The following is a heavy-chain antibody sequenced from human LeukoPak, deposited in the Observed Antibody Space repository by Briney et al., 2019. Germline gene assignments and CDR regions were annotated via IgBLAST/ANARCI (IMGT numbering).Heavy chain of an antibody. D-gene: IGHD2-2*02. CDR2: IIPIFGTA. V-gene: IGHV1-69*13. J-gene: IGHJ5*02. Sequence: SVKVSCKASGGTFSSYAISWVRQAPGQGLEWMGGIIPIFGTANYAQKFQGRVTITADESTSTAYMELSSLRSEDTAVYYCARSYLGQSTAAIRLQYNWFDPWGQGTLVTVSS. CDR1: GGTFSSYA. CDR3: ARSYLGQSTAAIRLQYNWFDP.